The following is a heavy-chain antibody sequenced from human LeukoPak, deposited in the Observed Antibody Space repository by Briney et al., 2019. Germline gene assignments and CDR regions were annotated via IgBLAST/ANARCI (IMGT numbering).Heavy chain of an antibody. V-gene: IGHV4-34*01. J-gene: IGHJ4*02. CDR3: ARGPTTSGVGTFDQ. D-gene: IGHD3-3*01. CDR1: GGSFSEYY. Sequence: PSETLSLTCAVSGGSFSEYYWSWIRQPPGKGLEWIGEISQSGTTHCNPSLESRVTISVDKSENHLSLKVTSVTAADTAVYYCARGPTTSGVGTFDQWGQGILVTVSS. CDR2: ISQSGTT.